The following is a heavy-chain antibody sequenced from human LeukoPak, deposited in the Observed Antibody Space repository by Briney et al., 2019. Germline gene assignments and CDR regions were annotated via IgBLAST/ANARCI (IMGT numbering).Heavy chain of an antibody. CDR1: GGSISSRSYY. J-gene: IGHJ6*03. Sequence: SETLSLTCTVSGGSISSRSYYWGWIRQPPGKGLEWIGSICYSGSTYHNPSLKSRVTISVDTSKNQFSLKLSSVTAADTAVYYCARSKEYYYDSSGYYYYYYMDVWGKGTTVTISS. V-gene: IGHV4-39*07. D-gene: IGHD3-22*01. CDR2: ICYSGST. CDR3: ARSKEYYYDSSGYYYYYYMDV.